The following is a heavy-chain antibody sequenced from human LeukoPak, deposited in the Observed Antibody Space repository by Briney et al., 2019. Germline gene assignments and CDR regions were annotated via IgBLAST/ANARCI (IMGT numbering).Heavy chain of an antibody. CDR3: AKEGGYCSSTSCYFYYFDY. D-gene: IGHD2-2*01. V-gene: IGHV3-30*18. Sequence: GGSLRLSCAASGFTFSSYGMHWVRQAPGKGLEWVAVISYDGGNKYYADSVKGRFTISRDNSKNTLYLQMNSLRAEDTAVYYCAKEGGYCSSTSCYFYYFDYWGQGTLVTVSS. CDR2: ISYDGGNK. CDR1: GFTFSSYG. J-gene: IGHJ4*02.